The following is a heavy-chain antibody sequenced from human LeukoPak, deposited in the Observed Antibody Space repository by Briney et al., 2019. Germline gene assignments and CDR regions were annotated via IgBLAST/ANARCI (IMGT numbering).Heavy chain of an antibody. Sequence: GGSLRLSCAASGFTFSSYAMSWVRQAPGKGPEWVSAISGSGGSTYYADSVKGRFTISRDNAKNSLYLQINSLRAEDTAVYYCARDLHYYGSGTYDYWGQGTLVTVSS. D-gene: IGHD3-10*01. V-gene: IGHV3-23*01. CDR1: GFTFSSYA. CDR2: ISGSGGST. J-gene: IGHJ4*02. CDR3: ARDLHYYGSGTYDY.